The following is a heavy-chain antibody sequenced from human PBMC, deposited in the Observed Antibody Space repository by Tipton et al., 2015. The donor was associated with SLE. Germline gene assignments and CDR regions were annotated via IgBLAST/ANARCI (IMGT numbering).Heavy chain of an antibody. Sequence: GSLRLSCAASGFTFSSYAMSWVRQAPGKGPEWVSAISGSGGSTYYADSVKGRFTISRDNSKNTLYLQMNSLRAEDTAVYYCAKDFTSFRRAFDIWGQGTMVTVSS. V-gene: IGHV3-23*01. CDR1: GFTFSSYA. CDR2: ISGSGGST. CDR3: AKDFTSFRRAFDI. J-gene: IGHJ3*02. D-gene: IGHD1-14*01.